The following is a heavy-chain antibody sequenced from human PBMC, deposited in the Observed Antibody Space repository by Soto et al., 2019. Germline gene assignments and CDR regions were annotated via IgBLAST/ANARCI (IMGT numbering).Heavy chain of an antibody. D-gene: IGHD1-26*01. CDR3: ARGMDGSSYYYWYFDL. CDR1: GDSISSGGYS. Sequence: PSETLSLTCAVSGDSISSGGYSWSWIRQPPGKGLEWIGYIYHSGNTYYNPSLKSRVTISVDRSKNQFSLKVSSVTAADTAVYYCARGMDGSSYYYWYFDLWGRGTLVTVFS. J-gene: IGHJ2*01. CDR2: IYHSGNT. V-gene: IGHV4-30-2*01.